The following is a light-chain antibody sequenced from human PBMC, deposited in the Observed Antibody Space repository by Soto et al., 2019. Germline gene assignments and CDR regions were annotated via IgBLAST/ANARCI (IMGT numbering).Light chain of an antibody. J-gene: IGKJ4*01. Sequence: DIQMTQSPSTLSASVGDRVTITCRASQSISSWLAWYQQKPGKAPKLLIYDASSLESGVPSRFSGSGSGTEFTLTISSLQPHDFATYYCQQYNSYSPTFGGGTKVEIK. V-gene: IGKV1-5*01. CDR3: QQYNSYSPT. CDR2: DAS. CDR1: QSISSW.